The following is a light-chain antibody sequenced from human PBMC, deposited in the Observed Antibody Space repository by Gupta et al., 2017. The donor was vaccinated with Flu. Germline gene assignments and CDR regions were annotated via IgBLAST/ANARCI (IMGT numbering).Light chain of an antibody. CDR1: SSDIGGYDY. J-gene: IGLJ2*01. Sequence: QSVLPQPTTVAESPEQSITISCTGTSSDIGGYDYVSWYQQHPGKAPNLIIYAVNNRPSGVSNRFSGSKSGNTASLTISGLQAEDEAVYYCSSYTSRSTLLFGGGTKLTVL. CDR2: AVN. V-gene: IGLV2-14*01. CDR3: SSYTSRSTLL.